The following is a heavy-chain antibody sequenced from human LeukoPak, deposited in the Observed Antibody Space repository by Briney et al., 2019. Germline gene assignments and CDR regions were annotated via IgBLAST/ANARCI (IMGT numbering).Heavy chain of an antibody. Sequence: GGSLRLSCAASGFTFSSYSMNWVRQAPGKGLEWVSSISSSSSYIYYADSVKGRSTISRDNAKNSLYLQMNILTAEDAAVYYCAVPRGGGDRPADYWGQGTLVTVSS. CDR1: GFTFSSYS. V-gene: IGHV3-21*01. D-gene: IGHD2-21*02. CDR2: ISSSSSYI. J-gene: IGHJ4*02. CDR3: AVPRGGGDRPADY.